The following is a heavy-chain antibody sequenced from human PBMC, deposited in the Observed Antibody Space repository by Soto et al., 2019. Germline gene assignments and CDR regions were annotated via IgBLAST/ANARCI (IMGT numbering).Heavy chain of an antibody. Sequence: SETLSLTCAVYGVSFSGYYWSWIRQPPGKGLEWIGEINHSGSTNYNPSLKSRVTISVDTSKNQFSLKLSSVTAADTAVYYCAVAATQYYFDYWGQGTLVTVSS. CDR1: GVSFSGYY. CDR3: AVAATQYYFDY. CDR2: INHSGST. V-gene: IGHV4-34*01. D-gene: IGHD2-15*01. J-gene: IGHJ4*02.